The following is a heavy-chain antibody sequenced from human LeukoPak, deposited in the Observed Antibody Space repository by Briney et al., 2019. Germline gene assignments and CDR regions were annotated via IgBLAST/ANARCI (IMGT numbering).Heavy chain of an antibody. CDR3: ARSNGAYSSGLTGFRFDP. J-gene: IGHJ5*02. CDR1: GFTFSSYA. V-gene: IGHV3-30-3*01. D-gene: IGHD6-19*01. Sequence: GGSLRLSCAASGFTFSSYAMHWVRQAPGKGLEWVAVISYDGSNKYYADSVKGRFTISRDNSKNTLYLQMNSLRAEDTAVYYCARSNGAYSSGLTGFRFDPWGQGTLVTVSS. CDR2: ISYDGSNK.